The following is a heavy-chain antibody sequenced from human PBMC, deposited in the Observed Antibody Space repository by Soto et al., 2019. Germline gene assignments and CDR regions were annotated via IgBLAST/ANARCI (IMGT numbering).Heavy chain of an antibody. CDR1: GYAISIVYY. CDR3: ARVRGVSSFTNYYGMDV. J-gene: IGHJ6*02. D-gene: IGHD3-10*01. Sequence: LSLTCAASGYAISIVYYWGWIRQPPGKGLEWIGSIYHSGSTYYNPSLKSRVTISVDTSKNQFSLKLSSVTAADTAVYYCARVRGVSSFTNYYGMDVWGQGTTVTVSS. CDR2: IYHSGST. V-gene: IGHV4-38-2*01.